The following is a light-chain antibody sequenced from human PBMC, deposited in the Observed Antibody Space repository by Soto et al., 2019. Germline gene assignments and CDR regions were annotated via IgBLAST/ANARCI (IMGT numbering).Light chain of an antibody. CDR3: QQRSYRPRT. Sequence: EIVLTQSPGTLSLSPGERATLSCRASQSVNNYLAWYQQKPGQAPRLLIYDTSDTATGIPARFSGSGSAADFPLTIRSLEPEVFAVFFGQQRSYRPRTFGQRTKLQIK. J-gene: IGKJ1*01. CDR1: QSVNNY. V-gene: IGKV3-11*01. CDR2: DTS.